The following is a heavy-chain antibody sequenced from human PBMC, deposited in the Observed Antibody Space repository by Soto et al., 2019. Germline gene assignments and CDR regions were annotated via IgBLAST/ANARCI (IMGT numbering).Heavy chain of an antibody. D-gene: IGHD4-17*01. J-gene: IGHJ4*02. CDR1: GGSISSSSYY. V-gene: IGHV4-39*02. CDR2: IYYSGST. Sequence: SETLSLTCTVSGGSISSSSYYWGWIRQPPGKGLEWIGSIYYSGSTYYNPSLKSRVTISVDTSKNHFSLKLSSVTAADTAVYYCARSMTTVVTLDYWGRGTLVTVSS. CDR3: ARSMTTVVTLDY.